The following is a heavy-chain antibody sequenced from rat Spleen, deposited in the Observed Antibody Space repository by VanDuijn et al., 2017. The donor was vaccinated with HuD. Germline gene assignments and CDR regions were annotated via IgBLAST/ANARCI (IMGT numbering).Heavy chain of an antibody. D-gene: IGHD1-2*01. Sequence: EVQLVESGGGLVQPGWSLKLSCAASRFTFSDYSMAWVRQAPKKGLEWVATISYDDSNTYYRDSVKGRFTISRDNTKNTLYLQMDNLRSEDTATYYCTRHGIVAISTAHYSDYWGQGIMVTVSS. J-gene: IGHJ2*01. CDR2: ISYDDSNT. CDR3: TRHGIVAISTAHYSDY. CDR1: RFTFSDYS. V-gene: IGHV5-7*01.